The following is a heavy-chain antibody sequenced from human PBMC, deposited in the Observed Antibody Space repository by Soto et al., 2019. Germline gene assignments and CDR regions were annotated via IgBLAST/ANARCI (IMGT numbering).Heavy chain of an antibody. CDR1: TFTSYY. CDR2: INPSGGST. CDR3: ARVGYYYDSSGYYLSFDY. J-gene: IGHJ4*02. Sequence: TFTSYYMHWVRQAPGQGLEWMGIINPSGGSTSYAQKFQGRVTMTRDTSTSTVYMELSSLRSEDTAVYYCARVGYYYDSSGYYLSFDYWGQGTLVTVSS. D-gene: IGHD3-22*01. V-gene: IGHV1-46*01.